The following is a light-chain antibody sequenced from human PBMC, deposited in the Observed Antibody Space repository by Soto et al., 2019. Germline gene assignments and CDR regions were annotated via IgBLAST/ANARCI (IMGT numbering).Light chain of an antibody. CDR1: ENVRTF. CDR3: QQHSHWPPWT. J-gene: IGKJ1*01. CDR2: GAS. V-gene: IGKV3-11*01. Sequence: VLTQSPATLSLSPGERATLSCRASENVRTFVDWYQQKPGQAPRLLIYGASNRATGIPARFSGSGSGTDFTLTISNLEPEDFAVYYCQQHSHWPPWTFGQGTRVEIQ.